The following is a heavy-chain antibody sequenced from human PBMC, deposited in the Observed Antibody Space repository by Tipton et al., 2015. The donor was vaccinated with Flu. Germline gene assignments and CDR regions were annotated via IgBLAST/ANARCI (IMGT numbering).Heavy chain of an antibody. CDR1: GGSIGSYY. Sequence: TLSLICTVSGGSIGSYYWSWIRQTPGKRLEWIGYISYTGATTYNPSLRSRLKISIDTSKTQFSLELSSVTAADTGVYYCARDTGDSVRGVIDYWGQGTLVTVSS. CDR2: ISYTGAT. CDR3: ARDTGDSVRGVIDY. J-gene: IGHJ4*02. D-gene: IGHD3-10*02. V-gene: IGHV4-59*01.